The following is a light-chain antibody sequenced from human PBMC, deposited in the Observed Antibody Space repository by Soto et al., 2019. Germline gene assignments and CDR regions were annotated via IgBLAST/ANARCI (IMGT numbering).Light chain of an antibody. V-gene: IGKV1-12*01. CDR3: QQAYVFPPT. CDR2: AAS. CDR1: QYIARS. J-gene: IGKJ2*01. Sequence: DIQMTQSPSSVSASVGDRVTISCRASQYIARSLAWYQHKPGTVPKLLIYAASYLQGGVPSRFSGSGSRTDFTLTISGLQPEDFATYYCQQAYVFPPTFGQGTNLEIK.